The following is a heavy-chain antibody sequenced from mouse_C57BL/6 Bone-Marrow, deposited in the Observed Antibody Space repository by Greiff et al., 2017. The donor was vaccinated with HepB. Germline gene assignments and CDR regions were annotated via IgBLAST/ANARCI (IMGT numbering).Heavy chain of an antibody. CDR1: GYTFTSYW. J-gene: IGHJ1*03. CDR3: ARSDYDYAYWYFDV. CDR2: INPSNGGT. D-gene: IGHD2-4*01. V-gene: IGHV1-53*01. Sequence: QVQLQQPGTELVKPGASVKLSCKASGYTFTSYWMHWVKQRPGQGLEWIGNINPSNGGTNYNEKFKSKATLTVDKSSSTAYMQLSSLTSEDSAVYYCARSDYDYAYWYFDVWGTGTTVTVSS.